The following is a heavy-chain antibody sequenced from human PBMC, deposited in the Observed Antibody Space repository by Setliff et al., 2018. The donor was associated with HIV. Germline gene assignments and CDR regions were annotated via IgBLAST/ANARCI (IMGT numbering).Heavy chain of an antibody. CDR2: IDWDDAK. V-gene: IGHV2-70*11. J-gene: IGHJ4*02. Sequence: SGPTLVNPTQTLTLTCTFSGFSLSPRGMSVSWIRQPPGKTLEWLARIDWDDAKYYSTSLKTRLTISKDTSKNQVVLTMTNMDPVDTATYYCARGSESLTYFDNLGPGTLVTVSS. D-gene: IGHD3-10*01. CDR3: ARGSESLTYFDN. CDR1: GFSLSPRGMS.